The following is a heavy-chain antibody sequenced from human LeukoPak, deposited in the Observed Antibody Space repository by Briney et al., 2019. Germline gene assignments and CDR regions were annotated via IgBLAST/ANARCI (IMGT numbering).Heavy chain of an antibody. J-gene: IGHJ3*02. CDR2: INPNSGGT. D-gene: IGHD3-22*01. Sequence: ASVKVSCKASGYTFTGYYMHWVRQAPGQGLEWMGWINPNSGGTNYAQKFQGRVTITADKSTSTAYMELSSLRSEDTAVYYCARDKSRYYDSSGYYYFDAFDIWGQGTMVTVSS. V-gene: IGHV1-2*02. CDR3: ARDKSRYYDSSGYYYFDAFDI. CDR1: GYTFTGYY.